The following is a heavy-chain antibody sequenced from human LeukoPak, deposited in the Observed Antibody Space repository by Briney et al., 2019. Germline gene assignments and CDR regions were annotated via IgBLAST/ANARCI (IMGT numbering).Heavy chain of an antibody. CDR3: ARDLGQHDFDY. Sequence: SETLSLTCTVSGGSISSYYWSWIRQPPGKGLEWFGYIYYSGSTNYNPSLKSRVTISVDTSKNQFSLKLSSVTAADTAVYYCARDLGQHDFDYWGQGTLVTVSS. CDR1: GGSISSYY. J-gene: IGHJ4*02. CDR2: IYYSGST. V-gene: IGHV4-59*01.